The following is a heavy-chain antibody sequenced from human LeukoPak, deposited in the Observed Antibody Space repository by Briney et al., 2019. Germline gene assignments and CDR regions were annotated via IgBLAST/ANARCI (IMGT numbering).Heavy chain of an antibody. V-gene: IGHV1-18*04. Sequence: ASVKVSCKASGYTFTSYGISWVRQAPGQGLEWMGWISAYNGNTNYAQKLQGRVTMTTDTSTSTAYMELRSLRSDDTAVYYCARGRITAWSYYHILTEFDYWGQGTLVTVSS. J-gene: IGHJ4*02. CDR3: ARGRITAWSYYHILTEFDY. CDR2: ISAYNGNT. D-gene: IGHD3-9*01. CDR1: GYTFTSYG.